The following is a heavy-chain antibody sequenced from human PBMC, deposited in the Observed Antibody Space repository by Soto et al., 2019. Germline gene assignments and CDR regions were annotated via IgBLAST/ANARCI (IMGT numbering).Heavy chain of an antibody. CDR2: INPNSGDT. V-gene: IGHV1-2*02. D-gene: IGHD2-8*01. J-gene: IGHJ5*02. CDR1: GYTFTGYY. Sequence: ASVKVSCKASGYTFTGYYMHWVRQAPGQGLEWMGWINPNSGDTNYAQKFQGRVTMTRDTSISTAYMELSRLRSDDTAVYYCARGLKDIVLMVSNWFDPWGQGTLVTVSS. CDR3: ARGLKDIVLMVSNWFDP.